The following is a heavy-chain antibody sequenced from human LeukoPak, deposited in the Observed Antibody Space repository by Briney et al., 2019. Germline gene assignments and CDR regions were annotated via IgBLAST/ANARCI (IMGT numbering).Heavy chain of an antibody. J-gene: IGHJ4*02. CDR2: ISGSGGST. CDR1: GFTFSSYG. V-gene: IGHV3-23*01. CDR3: ARGSYQFDY. D-gene: IGHD1-26*01. Sequence: GGSLRLSCAASGFTFSSYGMSWVRQAPGKGLEWVSGISGSGGSTYYADSVRGRFTISRDTSKNTLYLQMNSLRAGDTAVYYCARGSYQFDYWGQGTLVTVSS.